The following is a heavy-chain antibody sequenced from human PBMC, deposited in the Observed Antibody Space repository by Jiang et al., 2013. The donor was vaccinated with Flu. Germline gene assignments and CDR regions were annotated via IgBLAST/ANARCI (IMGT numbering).Heavy chain of an antibody. CDR3: ARGVGGYGDYADY. CDR2: IIPIFGTS. D-gene: IGHD5-18*01. Sequence: EVKKPGSSVRVSCKDSGGSLTSYAIYWVRQAPGQGLEWMGGIIPIFGTSSYAQDLQGRVTITADRSTNTAYMELSGLTSEDTAVYFCARGVGGYGDYADYWGQGTLVTVSS. V-gene: IGHV1-69*06. CDR1: GGSLTSYA. J-gene: IGHJ4*02.